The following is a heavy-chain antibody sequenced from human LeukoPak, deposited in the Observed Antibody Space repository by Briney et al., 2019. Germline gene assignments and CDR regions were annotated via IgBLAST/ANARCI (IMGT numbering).Heavy chain of an antibody. D-gene: IGHD1-26*01. CDR2: ISGSGGST. Sequence: QAGGSLRLSRAASGFTISSYAMSWVRQAPGKGLEWVSAISGSGGSTYYADSVKGRFTISRDNSKNTLYLQMNSLRAEDTAVYYCAKSKLVGATPFDYWGQGTLVTVSS. V-gene: IGHV3-23*01. CDR3: AKSKLVGATPFDY. J-gene: IGHJ4*02. CDR1: GFTISSYA.